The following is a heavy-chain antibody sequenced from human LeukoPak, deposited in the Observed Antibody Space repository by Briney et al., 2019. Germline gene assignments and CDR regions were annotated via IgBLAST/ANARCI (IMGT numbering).Heavy chain of an antibody. D-gene: IGHD6-19*01. CDR2: IYYSGST. Sequence: SETLSLTCTVSGGSISSSSYYWGWIRQPPGKGLGWIGSIYYSGSTYYNPSLKSRVTISVDTSKNQFSLKLGSVTAADTAVYYCARVEGSSGPFDYWGQGTLVTVSS. CDR1: GGSISSSSYY. J-gene: IGHJ4*02. CDR3: ARVEGSSGPFDY. V-gene: IGHV4-39*07.